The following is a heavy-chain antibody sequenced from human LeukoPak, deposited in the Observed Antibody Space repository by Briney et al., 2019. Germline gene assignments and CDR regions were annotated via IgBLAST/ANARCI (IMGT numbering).Heavy chain of an antibody. V-gene: IGHV1-69*06. CDR3: ARERAVARGRGVIPPNY. D-gene: IGHD3-10*01. CDR2: IIPIFGTA. J-gene: IGHJ4*02. Sequence: GASVKVSCKASGGTFSSYAISWVRQAPGQGLEWMGGIIPIFGTANYAQKFQGRVTITADKSTSTAYMELSRLRSDDTAVYYCARERAVARGRGVIPPNYWGQGTLVTVSS. CDR1: GGTFSSYA.